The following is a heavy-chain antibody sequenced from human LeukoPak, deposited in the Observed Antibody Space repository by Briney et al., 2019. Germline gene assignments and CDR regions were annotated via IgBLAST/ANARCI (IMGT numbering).Heavy chain of an antibody. D-gene: IGHD2-2*01. Sequence: SETLSLTCAVSGYPINNAYYWSWIRQPPGKGLEWIGEINHSGSTNYNPSLKSRVTISVDTSKNQFSLKLSSVTAADTAVYYCARVRTRLYCSSTSCRYWYFDLWGRGTLVTVSS. CDR2: INHSGST. CDR1: GYPINNAYY. V-gene: IGHV4-34*01. J-gene: IGHJ2*01. CDR3: ARVRTRLYCSSTSCRYWYFDL.